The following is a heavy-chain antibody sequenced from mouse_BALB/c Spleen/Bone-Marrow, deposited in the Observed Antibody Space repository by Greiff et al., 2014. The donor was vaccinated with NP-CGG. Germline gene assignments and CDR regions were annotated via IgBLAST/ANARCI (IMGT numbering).Heavy chain of an antibody. CDR2: INPYNDGT. CDR3: ARTPIYDGYYWFFDV. D-gene: IGHD2-3*01. CDR1: GYTFTSYV. J-gene: IGHJ1*01. Sequence: VQLKQSGPELVKPGASVKMSCKASGYTFTSYVMHWVKQKPGQGLEWIGYINPYNDGTKYNEKFKDKAALTSDKSSSTAYIELSSLTSEDAAVYYCARTPIYDGYYWFFDVWGAGTTVPVSS. V-gene: IGHV1-14*01.